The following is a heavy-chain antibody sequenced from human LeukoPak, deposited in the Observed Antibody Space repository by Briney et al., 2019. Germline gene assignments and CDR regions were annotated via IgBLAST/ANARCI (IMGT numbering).Heavy chain of an antibody. J-gene: IGHJ4*02. CDR3: AVKRYYDYVWGSYRAVDFDY. Sequence: GGSLRLSCAASGFTSSDYYMSWIRQAPGKGLEWVSYISSSGSTIYYADSVKGRFTISRDNAKNSLYLQMNSLRAEDTAVYYCAVKRYYDYVWGSYRAVDFDYWGQGTLVTVSS. CDR1: GFTSSDYY. CDR2: ISSSGSTI. D-gene: IGHD3-16*02. V-gene: IGHV3-11*01.